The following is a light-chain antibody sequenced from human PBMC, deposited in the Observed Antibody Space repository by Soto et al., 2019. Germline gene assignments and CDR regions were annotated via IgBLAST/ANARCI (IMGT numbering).Light chain of an antibody. CDR1: SSNIGAGYD. V-gene: IGLV1-40*01. CDR2: GNS. CDR3: QSHDSSLSGYV. Sequence: QSVLTQPPSVSGAPGQRVTISCTGSSSNIGAGYDVHWYHQLPGTSPKVLIYGNSNRPSGVPDRFSGSKSGTSASLAITGLQAEDEADYYCQSHDSSLSGYVFGTGTKVTVL. J-gene: IGLJ1*01.